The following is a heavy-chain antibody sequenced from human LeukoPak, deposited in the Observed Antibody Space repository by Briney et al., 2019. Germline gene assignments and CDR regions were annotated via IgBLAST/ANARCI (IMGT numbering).Heavy chain of an antibody. CDR3: ARWGSGSHWYFDL. J-gene: IGHJ2*01. CDR1: GFTFSDYY. CDR2: ISSSGSTI. Sequence: PGGSLRPSCAASGFTFSDYYMSWIRQAPGKGLEWVSYISSSGSTIYYADSVKGRFTISRDNSKNTMYLQMNSLRAEDTAVYYCARWGSGSHWYFDLWGRGTLVTVSS. V-gene: IGHV3-11*01. D-gene: IGHD3-16*01.